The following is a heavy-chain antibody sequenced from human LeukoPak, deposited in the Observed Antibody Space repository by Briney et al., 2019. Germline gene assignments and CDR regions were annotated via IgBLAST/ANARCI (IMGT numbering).Heavy chain of an antibody. J-gene: IGHJ5*02. V-gene: IGHV3-7*01. CDR1: GLTFSSYW. CDR3: ARAHH. CDR2: INEDGSEK. Sequence: GGSLRLSCVASGLTFSSYWMSWVRQAPGKGLEWVANINEDGSEKYYVDSVKGRFTISRDNAKNSLYLQMNSLRAEDKALYYCARAHHWGQGTLVTVSS.